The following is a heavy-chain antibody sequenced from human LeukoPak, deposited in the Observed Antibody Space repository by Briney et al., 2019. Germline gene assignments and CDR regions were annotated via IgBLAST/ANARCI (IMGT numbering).Heavy chain of an antibody. CDR3: ARVAAAALDAFDI. Sequence: SETLSLTCTVSGGSISSYYWSWIRQPPGKGLEWIGYIYYSGSTNYNPSLKSRVTISVDKSKNQFSLKLSSVTAADTAVYYCARVAAAALDAFDIWGQGTMVTVSS. J-gene: IGHJ3*02. CDR1: GGSISSYY. V-gene: IGHV4-59*12. CDR2: IYYSGST. D-gene: IGHD6-13*01.